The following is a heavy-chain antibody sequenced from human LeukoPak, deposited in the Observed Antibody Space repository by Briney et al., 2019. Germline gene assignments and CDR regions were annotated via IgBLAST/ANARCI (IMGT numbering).Heavy chain of an antibody. V-gene: IGHV1-3*04. CDR2: INIGDGNT. D-gene: IGHD2-15*01. Sequence: GASVKVSCKASGYPFTYYAIHWVRQAPGQRLEWMGWINIGDGNTRYSQKFQGRVTITRDTSANSAYMELSGLRSEDTAVYYCANERLVSGGSCYNFWGLGTLVTVSS. CDR3: ANERLVSGGSCYNF. J-gene: IGHJ4*02. CDR1: GYPFTYYA.